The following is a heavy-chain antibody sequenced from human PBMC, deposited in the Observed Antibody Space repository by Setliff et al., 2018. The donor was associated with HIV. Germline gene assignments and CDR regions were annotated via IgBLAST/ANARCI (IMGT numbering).Heavy chain of an antibody. V-gene: IGHV3-23*01. D-gene: IGHD6-19*01. CDR2: ISGTGTTV. CDR3: ASGRDSSGWFQLDF. J-gene: IGHJ4*02. CDR1: EFTFSNYA. Sequence: GGSLRLSCVASEFTFSNYAMTWVRQAPGKGLEWVSTISGTGTTVYYADSVKGRVTISRDNSKNMMFLQMNSLRVDDTAVYYCASGRDSSGWFQLDFWGQGALVTVSS.